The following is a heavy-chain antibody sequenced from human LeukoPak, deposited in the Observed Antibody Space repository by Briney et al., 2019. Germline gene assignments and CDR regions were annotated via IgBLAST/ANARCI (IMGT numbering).Heavy chain of an antibody. V-gene: IGHV4-34*01. Sequence: SETLSLTCAAYGGSFSGFYWSWIRQSPGKGLEWIGEINQSGVTNYSPSLKSRVTTSADTSKNQFSLNVNSVTAADTAVYYCARGGTFGEPFSRSWGQGTLVTVSS. J-gene: IGHJ4*02. CDR3: ARGGTFGEPFSRS. D-gene: IGHD3-10*01. CDR1: GGSFSGFY. CDR2: INQSGVT.